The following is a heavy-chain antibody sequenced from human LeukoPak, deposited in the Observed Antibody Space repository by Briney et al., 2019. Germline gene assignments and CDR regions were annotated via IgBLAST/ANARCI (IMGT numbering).Heavy chain of an antibody. CDR2: IYYSGST. Sequence: PSETLSLTCTVSGGSMSSSTYYWGWIRQPPGKGLEWIGSIYYSGSTYYNPSLKSRVTISVDTPKNQFSLKLSSVTAADTAVYYCARQPFDYWGQGTLVTVSS. CDR1: GGSMSSSTYY. CDR3: ARQPFDY. J-gene: IGHJ4*02. V-gene: IGHV4-39*01.